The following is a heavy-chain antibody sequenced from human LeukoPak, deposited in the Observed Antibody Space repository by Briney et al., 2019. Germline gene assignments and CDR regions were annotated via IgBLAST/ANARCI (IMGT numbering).Heavy chain of an antibody. V-gene: IGHV3-53*01. D-gene: IGHD1-1*01. CDR1: GLTISSNF. J-gene: IGHJ4*02. CDR3: ARRMPRNWSHDY. Sequence: GGSLRLSCAASGLTISSNFMAWVRQAPGKGLECVSVIYADGRPYYADSVKGRFTISRDNSKNTLYFQMNSLRAEDTAIYHCARRMPRNWSHDYWGQGTPVTVSS. CDR2: IYADGRP.